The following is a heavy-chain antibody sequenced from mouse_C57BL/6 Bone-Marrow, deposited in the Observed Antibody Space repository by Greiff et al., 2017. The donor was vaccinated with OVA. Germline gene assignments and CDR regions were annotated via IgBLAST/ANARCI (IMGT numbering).Heavy chain of an antibody. CDR2: INPNNGGT. CDR1: GYTFTDYN. CDR3: AREEIYYDYERGAMDY. D-gene: IGHD2-4*01. V-gene: IGHV1-18*01. Sequence: VQLQQSGPELVKPGASVKIPCKASGYTFTDYNMDWVKQSHGKSLEWIGDINPNNGGTIYNQKFKGKATLTVDKSSSTAYMELRSLTSEDTAVYYCAREEIYYDYERGAMDYWGQGTSVTVSS. J-gene: IGHJ4*01.